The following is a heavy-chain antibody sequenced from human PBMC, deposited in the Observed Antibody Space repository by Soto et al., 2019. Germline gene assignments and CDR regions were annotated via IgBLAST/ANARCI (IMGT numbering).Heavy chain of an antibody. D-gene: IGHD2-8*01. V-gene: IGHV2-5*02. J-gene: IGHJ4*02. CDR3: GHRYAIQYYFDY. CDR1: GFSLSTSGVG. Sequence: QITLKESGPTLVKPTQTLTLTCTFSGFSLSTSGVGVGWIRQPPGKALEWLALIYWDDIKRYSPSLKSRLTITKDTSKNQVVLTMTNMDPVDTATYYCGHRYAIQYYFDYWGQGTLVTVSS. CDR2: IYWDDIK.